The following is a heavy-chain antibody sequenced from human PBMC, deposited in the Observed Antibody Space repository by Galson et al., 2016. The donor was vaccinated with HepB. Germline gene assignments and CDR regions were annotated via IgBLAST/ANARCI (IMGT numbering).Heavy chain of an antibody. J-gene: IGHJ4*02. CDR2: ISAASNT. CDR1: GFTFSSYA. V-gene: IGHV3-23*01. CDR3: ANYLGYGSGRPGYFHS. D-gene: IGHD3-10*01. Sequence: SLRLSCAASGFTFSSYAMSWVRQAPGKGLEWVSVISAASNTYYTDSVKGRFTISRDNSKTTLYLEMNSLRVEDTAVYFCANYLGYGSGRPGYFHSGGQGTLVTVSP.